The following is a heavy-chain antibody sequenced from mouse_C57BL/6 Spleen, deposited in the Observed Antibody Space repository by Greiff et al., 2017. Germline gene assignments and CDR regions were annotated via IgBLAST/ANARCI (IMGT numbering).Heavy chain of an antibody. D-gene: IGHD1-1*01. CDR2: ISYDGSN. V-gene: IGHV3-6*01. Sequence: EVHLVESGPGLVKPSQSLSLTCSVTGYSITSGYYWNWIRQFPGNKLEWMGYISYDGSNNYNPSLKNRISITRDTSKNQFFLKLNSVTTEDTATYYCARGLTTVVAPLDYWGQGTTLTVSS. CDR1: GYSITSGYY. CDR3: ARGLTTVVAPLDY. J-gene: IGHJ2*01.